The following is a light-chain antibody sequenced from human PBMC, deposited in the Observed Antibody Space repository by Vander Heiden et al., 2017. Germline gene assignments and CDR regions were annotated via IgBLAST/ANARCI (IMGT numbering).Light chain of an antibody. CDR2: DAS. Sequence: DIQMTQSPSSLSASVGDRVTITCRASQAISNSLAWYQQKPGKVPKLLIYDASTFQSGVPSRFSGSGSGTDFTLTISSLQPEDVATYYCQKDNSAPFTFGHGTKVDIK. CDR3: QKDNSAPFT. J-gene: IGKJ3*01. CDR1: QAISNS. V-gene: IGKV1-27*01.